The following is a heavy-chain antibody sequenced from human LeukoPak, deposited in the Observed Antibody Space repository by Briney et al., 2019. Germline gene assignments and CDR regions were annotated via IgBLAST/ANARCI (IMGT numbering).Heavy chain of an antibody. CDR2: IYTSGST. V-gene: IGHV4-4*07. D-gene: IGHD2-21*02. CDR1: GGSISSYY. Sequence: SETLSLTCTVSGGSISSYYWSWIRQPAGKGLEWIGRIYTSGSTNYNPSLKSRVTMSVDTSKNQFSLKLSSVTAADTAVYYGARVLDCGGDCSLGAFDIWGQGTMVTVSS. J-gene: IGHJ3*02. CDR3: ARVLDCGGDCSLGAFDI.